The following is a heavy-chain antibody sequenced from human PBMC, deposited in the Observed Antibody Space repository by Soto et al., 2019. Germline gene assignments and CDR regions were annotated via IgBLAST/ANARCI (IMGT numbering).Heavy chain of an antibody. D-gene: IGHD3-16*01. J-gene: IGHJ6*02. CDR2: IIPIFGTA. Sequence: SVKVSCKASGGTFSSYAISWVRQAPGQGLEWMEGIIPIFGTANYAQKFQGRVTITADESTSTAYMELSSLRSEDTAVYYCARGGSYQYYYYYGMDVWGQGTTVTVSS. V-gene: IGHV1-69*13. CDR3: ARGGSYQYYYYYGMDV. CDR1: GGTFSSYA.